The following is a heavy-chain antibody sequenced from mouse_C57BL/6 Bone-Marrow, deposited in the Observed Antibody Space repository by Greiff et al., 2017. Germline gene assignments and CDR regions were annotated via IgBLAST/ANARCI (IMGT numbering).Heavy chain of an antibody. CDR2: IHPNSGST. D-gene: IGHD2-4*01. CDR1: GYTFTSYW. J-gene: IGHJ2*01. V-gene: IGHV1-64*01. CDR3: ARPHYDCCYFDY. Sequence: QVQLQQPGAELVKPGASVKLSCKASGYTFTSYWMHWVKQRPGQGLEWIGMIHPNSGSTNYNEKFKSKATLTVDKSSSTAYRQLSSLTSEDSAVYYGARPHYDCCYFDYWGLGTTLTVSS.